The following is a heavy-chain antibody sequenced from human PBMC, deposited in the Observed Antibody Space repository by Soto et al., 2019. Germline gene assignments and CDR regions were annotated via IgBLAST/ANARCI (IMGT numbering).Heavy chain of an antibody. Sequence: ASVKVSCKASGYTFTSHGISWVRQAPGQGLEWMGWISTNNGNTKYVEKLQGRVTMTTDTSTTTGYMELRSLRYDDTAIYYCARDQRGYDNYFDYWGQGTLVTVSS. CDR3: ARDQRGYDNYFDY. V-gene: IGHV1-18*01. CDR2: ISTNNGNT. D-gene: IGHD5-12*01. J-gene: IGHJ4*02. CDR1: GYTFTSHG.